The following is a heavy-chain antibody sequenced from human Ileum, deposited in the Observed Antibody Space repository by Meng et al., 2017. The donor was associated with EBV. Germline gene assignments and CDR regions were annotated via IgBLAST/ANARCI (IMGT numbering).Heavy chain of an antibody. J-gene: IGHJ4*02. V-gene: IGHV4-4*02. Sequence: QRQAQESAPGLGKPSRTLSLTCAVSCASSTESNSWSWVRQPPGKALEWIEEIYHSGGTNYNPSLKSRVTISVDKSKNQISLKLNSVTAADTAVYYCARWAFIYSYGFDHWGQGTLVTVSS. CDR1: CASSTESNS. CDR2: IYHSGGT. D-gene: IGHD5-18*01. CDR3: ARWAFIYSYGFDH.